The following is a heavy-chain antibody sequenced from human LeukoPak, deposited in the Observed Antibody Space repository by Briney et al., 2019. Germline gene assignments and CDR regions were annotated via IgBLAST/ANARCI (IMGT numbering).Heavy chain of an antibody. Sequence: SETLSLTCTVSGGSISSGSYYWSWIRQPAGKGLEWIGRIYTSGSTNYNPSLKSRVTISVDTSKNQFSLKLSSVTAADTAVYYCARVPTAKGYYFDYWGQGTLVTVSS. CDR1: GGSISSGSYY. V-gene: IGHV4-61*02. J-gene: IGHJ4*02. CDR3: ARVPTAKGYYFDY. CDR2: IYTSGST. D-gene: IGHD4-17*01.